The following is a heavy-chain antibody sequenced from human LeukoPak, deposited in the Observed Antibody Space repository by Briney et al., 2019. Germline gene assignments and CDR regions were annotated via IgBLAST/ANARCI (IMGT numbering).Heavy chain of an antibody. Sequence: GGSLRLSCAASGFTFSSYSMNWVRQAPGKGLEWVSSISSSSSYIYYADSVKGRFTISRDNAKNSLYPQMNSLRAEDTAVYYCASPSTEYGSSPPIDYWGQGTLVTVSS. D-gene: IGHD6-6*01. CDR2: ISSSSSYI. V-gene: IGHV3-21*01. CDR3: ASPSTEYGSSPPIDY. J-gene: IGHJ4*02. CDR1: GFTFSSYS.